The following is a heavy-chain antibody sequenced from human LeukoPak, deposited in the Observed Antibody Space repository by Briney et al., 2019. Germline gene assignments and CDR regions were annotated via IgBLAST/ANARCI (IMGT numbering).Heavy chain of an antibody. V-gene: IGHV3-48*03. D-gene: IGHD3-10*01. Sequence: GGSLRLSCAASGFTFSSYEMNWVRQAPGKGLEWVSYISSSRSSVYYADSVKGRFTISRDNAKNSLYLQMNSLRAEDTAIYYCARDGVRGHTTLDYWGQGTLVTVSS. CDR1: GFTFSSYE. J-gene: IGHJ4*02. CDR3: ARDGVRGHTTLDY. CDR2: ISSSRSSV.